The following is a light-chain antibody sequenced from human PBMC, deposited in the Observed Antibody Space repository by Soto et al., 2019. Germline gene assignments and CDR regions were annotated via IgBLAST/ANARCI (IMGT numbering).Light chain of an antibody. Sequence: QSALTQPASVSGSPGQSITISCSGTSSDVGSYDHVAWYRQFPGKTPKLMIYEVSNRPSGVSSRFSGSKSGNTASLTISGLQAEDEADYYCISYTGSSTSYVFGSGTKVTVL. CDR1: SSDVGSYDH. CDR2: EVS. J-gene: IGLJ1*01. CDR3: ISYTGSSTSYV. V-gene: IGLV2-14*01.